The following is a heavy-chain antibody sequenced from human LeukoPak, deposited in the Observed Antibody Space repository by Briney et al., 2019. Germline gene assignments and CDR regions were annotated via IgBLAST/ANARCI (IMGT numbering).Heavy chain of an antibody. V-gene: IGHV3-11*01. CDR2: ISSSGSTI. J-gene: IGHJ4*02. Sequence: GGSLRLSCPASGFTFSDYYMSWIRQAQGKGLEWVSYISSSGSTIYYADSVKGRVTITRDNAKNTLYLQMSSLRAEDTAVYYCARALGQQLPYYWGQGTLVTVSS. CDR1: GFTFSDYY. CDR3: ARALGQQLPYY. D-gene: IGHD6-13*01.